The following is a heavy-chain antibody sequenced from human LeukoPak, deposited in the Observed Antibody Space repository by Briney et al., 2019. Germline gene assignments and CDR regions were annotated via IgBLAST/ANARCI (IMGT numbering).Heavy chain of an antibody. V-gene: IGHV3-7*01. CDR3: ARDREIWLPHNWFDP. J-gene: IGHJ5*02. Sequence: GGSLRLSCAASGFTLSSYAMSWVRQAPGKGLEWVANIKQDGGEEYYVDSVKGRFTISRDNGKNSLFLQMTSLRAEDTAVYYCARDREIWLPHNWFDPWGQGTLVTVSS. CDR2: IKQDGGEE. D-gene: IGHD5-24*01. CDR1: GFTLSSYA.